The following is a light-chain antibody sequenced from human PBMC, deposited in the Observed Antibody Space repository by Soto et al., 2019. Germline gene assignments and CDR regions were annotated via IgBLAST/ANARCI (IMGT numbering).Light chain of an antibody. CDR3: QFWDSSSDLGV. CDR1: NIGSKS. J-gene: IGLJ1*01. Sequence: SYELTQPPSVSVAPGKTARITCGGNNIGSKSVHWYQQKSGQAPVLVIYYDNDRPSGIPERFSGSNSGNTATLTISRVEAGDEADYYCQFWDSSSDLGVFGPGTKVTVL. V-gene: IGLV3-21*04. CDR2: YDN.